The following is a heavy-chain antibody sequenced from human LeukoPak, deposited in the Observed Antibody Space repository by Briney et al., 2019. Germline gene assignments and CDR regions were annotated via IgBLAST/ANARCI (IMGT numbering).Heavy chain of an antibody. D-gene: IGHD2-2*01. V-gene: IGHV3-23*01. Sequence: GGSLRLSCAASGFTFSSYAMSWVRQAPGKGLEWVSAISGSGGSTYYADSVKGRFTISRDNSKNTLYLQMNRLRAEDTAVYYCAKGSTSNGYYGMDVWGQGTTVTVSS. CDR2: ISGSGGST. CDR3: AKGSTSNGYYGMDV. CDR1: GFTFSSYA. J-gene: IGHJ6*02.